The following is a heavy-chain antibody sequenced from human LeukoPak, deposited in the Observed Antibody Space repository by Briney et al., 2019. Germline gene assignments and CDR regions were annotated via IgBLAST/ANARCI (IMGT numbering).Heavy chain of an antibody. Sequence: PSETLSLTCTVSGVSISSYYWSWIRQPPGKGLEWIGYIYGSGSTNYHPSLKGRVTISADTSKNHFSLKLNSVTAADTAVYYCARGYSRSWYQAVVFIWFDPWGQGTLVTVSS. J-gene: IGHJ5*02. CDR3: ARGYSRSWYQAVVFIWFDP. V-gene: IGHV4-59*01. CDR2: IYGSGST. D-gene: IGHD6-13*01. CDR1: GVSISSYY.